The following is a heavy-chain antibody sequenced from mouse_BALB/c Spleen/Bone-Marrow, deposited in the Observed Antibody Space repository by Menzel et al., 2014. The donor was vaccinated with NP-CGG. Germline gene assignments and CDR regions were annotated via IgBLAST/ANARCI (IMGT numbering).Heavy chain of an antibody. CDR3: ARGSSCHFDY. CDR2: ILPGIST. J-gene: IGHJ2*01. CDR1: GYIFSSYW. D-gene: IGHD1-1*01. Sequence: VQLQQSGAELMKPGASVKISCKATGYIFSSYWIEWVKQRPGHGLEWIGEILPGISTNYNEKFKVKATFTADTSSNIAYMRLSSVASEDFYGYSCARGSSCHFDYWGQGTTLTVSS. V-gene: IGHV1-9*01.